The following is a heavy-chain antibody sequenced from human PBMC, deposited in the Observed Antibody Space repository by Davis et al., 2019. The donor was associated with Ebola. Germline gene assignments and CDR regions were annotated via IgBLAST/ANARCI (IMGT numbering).Heavy chain of an antibody. CDR3: ARGRHRYYDILTGYDWFDP. CDR1: GFTFSSYE. D-gene: IGHD3-9*01. Sequence: PGGSLRLSCAASGFTFSSYEMNWVRQAPGKGLEWVSYISSSGSTIYYADSVKGRFTISRDNAKNSLYLQMNSLRAEDTAVYYCARGRHRYYDILTGYDWFDPWGQGTLVTVSS. V-gene: IGHV3-48*03. J-gene: IGHJ5*02. CDR2: ISSSGSTI.